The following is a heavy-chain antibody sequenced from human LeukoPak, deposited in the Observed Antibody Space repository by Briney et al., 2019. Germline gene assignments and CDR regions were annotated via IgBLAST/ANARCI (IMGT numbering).Heavy chain of an antibody. CDR3: AKSSAPGGYYYYGMDV. CDR1: GFTFSSYW. V-gene: IGHV3-23*01. D-gene: IGHD6-19*01. CDR2: ISGDGGIT. J-gene: IGHJ6*02. Sequence: GGSLRLSCAASGFTFSSYWMSWVRQAPGKGLEWVSGISGDGGITYYAGSVRGRFTISRDNSKNTLFLQMNSLRAEDTAIYYCAKSSAPGGYYYYGMDVWGQGTTVTVSS.